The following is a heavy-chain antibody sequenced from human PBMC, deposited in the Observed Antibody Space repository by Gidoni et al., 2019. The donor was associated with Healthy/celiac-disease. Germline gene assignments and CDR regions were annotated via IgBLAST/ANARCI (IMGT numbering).Heavy chain of an antibody. CDR3: ARQGGELLLWFGELLIDY. CDR2: IHYCGST. V-gene: IGHV4-39*01. D-gene: IGHD3-10*01. Sequence: QLQLQESGPGLVKPSETVSLTCTVSGGPISSSCYSWGWIRPPPGKGLEWIGSIHYCGSTYYNPSLKNRVTISVDTSKNQFSLKLSSVTAADTAVYYCARQGGELLLWFGELLIDYWGQGTLVTVSS. J-gene: IGHJ4*02. CDR1: GGPISSSCYS.